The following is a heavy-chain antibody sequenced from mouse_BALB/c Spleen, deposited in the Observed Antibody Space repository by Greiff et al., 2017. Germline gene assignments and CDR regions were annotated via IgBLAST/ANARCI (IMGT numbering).Heavy chain of an antibody. V-gene: IGHV1S81*02. CDR2: INPSNGGT. CDR1: GYTFTSYY. J-gene: IGHJ4*01. CDR3: KRGPITTVDAMDY. Sequence: QVQLQQSGAELVKPGASVKLSCKASGYTFTSYYMYWVKQRPGQGLEWIGEINPSNGGTNFNEKFKSKATLTVDKSSSTAYMQLSSLTSEDSAVYYCKRGPITTVDAMDYWGQGTSVTVSS. D-gene: IGHD1-1*01.